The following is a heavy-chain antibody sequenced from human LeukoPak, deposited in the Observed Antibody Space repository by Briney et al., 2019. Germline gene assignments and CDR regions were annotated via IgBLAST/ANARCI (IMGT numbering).Heavy chain of an antibody. CDR1: GGTFSSYA. D-gene: IGHD3-22*01. Sequence: GASVKVSCKASGGTFSSYAISWVRRAPGQGLEWMGRIIPILGIANYAQKFQGRVTITADKSTSTAYMELSSLRSEDTAVYYCARGGITMIVVEEWFDPWGQGTLVTVSS. CDR2: IIPILGIA. V-gene: IGHV1-69*04. CDR3: ARGGITMIVVEEWFDP. J-gene: IGHJ5*02.